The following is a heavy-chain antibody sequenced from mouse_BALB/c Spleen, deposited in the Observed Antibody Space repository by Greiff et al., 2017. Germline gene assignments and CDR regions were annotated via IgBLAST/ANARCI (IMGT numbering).Heavy chain of an antibody. Sequence: QVQLQQSGAELVRPGASVTLSCKASGYTFTDYEMHWVKQTPVHGLEWIGAIDPETGGTAYNQKFKGKATLTADKSSSTAYMELRSLTSEDSAVYYCTRSYGYSYYAMDYWGQGTSVTVSS. J-gene: IGHJ4*01. V-gene: IGHV1-15*01. D-gene: IGHD2-2*01. CDR2: IDPETGGT. CDR1: GYTFTDYE. CDR3: TRSYGYSYYAMDY.